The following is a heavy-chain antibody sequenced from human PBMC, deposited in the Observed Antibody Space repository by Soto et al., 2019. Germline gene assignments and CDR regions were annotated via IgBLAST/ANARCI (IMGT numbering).Heavy chain of an antibody. CDR2: TYYRSKWYN. CDR3: ARHVNLPLAGTGFDS. CDR1: GDSVSTKSAA. D-gene: IGHD6-19*01. J-gene: IGHJ4*02. Sequence: NPSQTLSLTCVISGDSVSTKSAAWNWIRQSPSRGLEWLGKTYYRSKWYNDYAVSVKSRITINPKKSRNQFSLQLNSVTPEDTAVYYCARHVNLPLAGTGFDSWGRGTLVT. V-gene: IGHV6-1*01.